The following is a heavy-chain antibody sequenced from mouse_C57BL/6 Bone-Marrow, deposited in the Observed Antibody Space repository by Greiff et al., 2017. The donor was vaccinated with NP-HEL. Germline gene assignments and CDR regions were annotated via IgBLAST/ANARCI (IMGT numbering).Heavy chain of an antibody. Sequence: VQLQQPGAELVKPGASVKLSCKASGYTFTSYWMHWVKQRPGRGLEWIGRIDPNSGGTKYNEKFKSKATLTVDKPSSTAYMQLSSLTSEDSAVYYCARGRVITTVVEDYFDYWGQGTTLTVSS. J-gene: IGHJ2*01. CDR1: GYTFTSYW. CDR2: IDPNSGGT. CDR3: ARGRVITTVVEDYFDY. V-gene: IGHV1-72*01. D-gene: IGHD1-1*01.